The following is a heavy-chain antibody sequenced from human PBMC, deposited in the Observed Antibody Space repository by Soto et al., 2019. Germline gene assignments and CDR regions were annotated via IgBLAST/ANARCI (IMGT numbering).Heavy chain of an antibody. Sequence: PSETLSLTCAVYGGSFSGYYWSWIRQPPGKGLEWIGEINHSGSTNYNPSLKSRVTISVDTSKNQFSLKLSSVTAADTAVYYCARRYYGSGSYYSNYWGQGTLVTVPS. CDR2: INHSGST. CDR1: GGSFSGYY. CDR3: ARRYYGSGSYYSNY. D-gene: IGHD3-10*01. V-gene: IGHV4-34*01. J-gene: IGHJ4*02.